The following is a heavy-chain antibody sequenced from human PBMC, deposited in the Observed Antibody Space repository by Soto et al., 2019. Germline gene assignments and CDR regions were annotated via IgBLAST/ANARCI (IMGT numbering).Heavy chain of an antibody. CDR2: ISSSSSTI. CDR1: GFTFSSYS. Sequence: EVQLVESGGGLVQPGGSLRLSCAASGFTFSSYSMNWVRQAPGKGLEWVSYISSSSSTIYYADSVKGRFTISRDNAKNSLYLQMNSLRAEDTAVYYCARDSGYSYGPFDYWGQETLVTVSS. V-gene: IGHV3-48*01. D-gene: IGHD5-18*01. J-gene: IGHJ4*02. CDR3: ARDSGYSYGPFDY.